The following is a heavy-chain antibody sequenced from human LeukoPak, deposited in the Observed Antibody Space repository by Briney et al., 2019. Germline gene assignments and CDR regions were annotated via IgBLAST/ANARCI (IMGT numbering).Heavy chain of an antibody. CDR3: ARDCSGGSCYWGLDY. J-gene: IGHJ4*02. CDR2: ISAYNGNK. D-gene: IGHD2-15*01. CDR1: GYTFTSYG. V-gene: IGHV1-18*01. Sequence: GASVRVSCKASGYTFTSYGISWVRQAPGQGLEWMGGISAYNGNKNYAQKLQGRVTITTDTSTSTAYMELRSLRSDDTAVYYCARDCSGGSCYWGLDYWGQGTLVTVSS.